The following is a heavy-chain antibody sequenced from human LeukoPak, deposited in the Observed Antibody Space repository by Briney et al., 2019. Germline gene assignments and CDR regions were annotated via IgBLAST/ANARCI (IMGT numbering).Heavy chain of an antibody. J-gene: IGHJ6*03. D-gene: IGHD3-9*01. V-gene: IGHV3-21*01. Sequence: PGGSLRLSCAASGFTFSSYSMNWVRQAPGKGLEWVSSISSSSSYIYYADSVKGRFTISRDNAKNSLYLQMNSLRAEDTAVYYCARDRGRRYFDWLFEEIYYMDVWGKGTTVTVPS. CDR2: ISSSSSYI. CDR1: GFTFSSYS. CDR3: ARDRGRRYFDWLFEEIYYMDV.